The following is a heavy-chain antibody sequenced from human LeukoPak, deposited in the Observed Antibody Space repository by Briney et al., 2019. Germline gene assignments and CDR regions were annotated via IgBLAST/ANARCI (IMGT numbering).Heavy chain of an antibody. Sequence: ASVKVSCKASGYTFTSHGISWVRQAPGQGLEWMGWISGYNGDTKYAQNLQGRVTLTTYISTTTAYLELRSLTSDDTAVYYCARDPSNTSGWKTWFDPWGQGTLVTVSS. D-gene: IGHD6-19*01. CDR2: ISGYNGDT. V-gene: IGHV1-18*01. CDR3: ARDPSNTSGWKTWFDP. J-gene: IGHJ5*02. CDR1: GYTFTSHG.